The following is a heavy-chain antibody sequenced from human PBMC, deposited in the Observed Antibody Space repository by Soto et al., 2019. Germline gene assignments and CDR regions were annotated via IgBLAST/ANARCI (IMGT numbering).Heavy chain of an antibody. J-gene: IGHJ3*02. CDR1: GYTFTSYA. CDR2: INAGNGNT. D-gene: IGHD3-16*01. V-gene: IGHV1-3*01. CDR3: ARSGVTIWGKPYDAFDI. Sequence: QVQLVQSGAEVKKPGASVKVSCKASGYTFTSYAMHWVRQAPGQRLEWMGWINAGNGNTKYSQKFQGRVTITRDTSASTAYMELSSLRSEDTAVYYCARSGVTIWGKPYDAFDIWGQGTMVTVSS.